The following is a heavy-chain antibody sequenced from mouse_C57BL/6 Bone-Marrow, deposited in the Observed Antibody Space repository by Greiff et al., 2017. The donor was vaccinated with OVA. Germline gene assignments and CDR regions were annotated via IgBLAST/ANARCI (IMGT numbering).Heavy chain of an antibody. V-gene: IGHV5-6*01. J-gene: IGHJ2*01. CDR1: GFTFSSYG. D-gene: IGHD4-1*01. CDR2: ISSGGSYI. CDR3: ARHNWGFDY. Sequence: LVESGGDLVKPGGSLKLSCAASGFTFSSYGMSWVRQTPDKRLEWVATISSGGSYIYYPDSVKGRSTISRDNAKNTLYLQMSSLKSEDTAMYYCARHNWGFDYWGQGTTLTVSS.